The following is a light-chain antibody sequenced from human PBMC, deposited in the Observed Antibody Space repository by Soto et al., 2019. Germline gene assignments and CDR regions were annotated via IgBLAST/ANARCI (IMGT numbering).Light chain of an antibody. V-gene: IGLV2-14*03. J-gene: IGLJ1*01. Sequence: QSVLTQPASVSGSPGQSIAISCTGTSSVVGSYNYVSWYQQHPGKAPKLMIYDVSNRPSGVSDRFSGPKSGNTASLTISGLQAEDEADYFCNSYTSSSTYVFGTGTKVTVL. CDR2: DVS. CDR1: SSVVGSYNY. CDR3: NSYTSSSTYV.